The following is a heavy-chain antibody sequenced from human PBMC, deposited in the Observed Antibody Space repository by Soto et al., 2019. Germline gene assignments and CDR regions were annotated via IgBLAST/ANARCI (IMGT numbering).Heavy chain of an antibody. J-gene: IGHJ3*02. CDR3: ARRYGKNAFDI. D-gene: IGHD5-18*01. V-gene: IGHV4-59*01. CDR2: IYYSGST. Sequence: SETLSLTCTVSGGSISCYYWSWIRQPPGKGLEWIGYIYYSGSTNYNPSLKSRVTISVDTSKNQFSLKLSSVTAADTAVYYCARRYGKNAFDIWGQGTMVTVSS. CDR1: GGSISCYY.